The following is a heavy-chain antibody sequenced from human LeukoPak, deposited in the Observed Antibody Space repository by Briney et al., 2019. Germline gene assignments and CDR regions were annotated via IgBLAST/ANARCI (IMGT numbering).Heavy chain of an antibody. Sequence: GGSLRLSCVASGFTFSNYWMTWVRQAPGKGLEWVANIKEDGSEKNYTDSVKGRFTISRDNAKNSLYLQMNSLRGEDTAVYYCARARYSDFWGQGTLVTVSS. CDR1: GFTFSNYW. CDR2: IKEDGSEK. J-gene: IGHJ4*02. CDR3: ARARYSDF. V-gene: IGHV3-7*01.